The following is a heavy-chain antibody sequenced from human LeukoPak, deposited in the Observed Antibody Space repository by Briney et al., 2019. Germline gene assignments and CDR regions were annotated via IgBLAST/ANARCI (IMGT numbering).Heavy chain of an antibody. CDR3: ATAPPVPYYFDY. V-gene: IGHV3-23*01. D-gene: IGHD1-1*01. CDR2: ISGSGGST. Sequence: GGSLRLSCAASGFTFSSYAMSWVRQAPGKGLEWVSAISGSGGSTYYADSVKGRFPISRDNSKNTLYLQMNNLRAEDTAVYYCATAPPVPYYFDYWGQGTLVTVSS. CDR1: GFTFSSYA. J-gene: IGHJ4*02.